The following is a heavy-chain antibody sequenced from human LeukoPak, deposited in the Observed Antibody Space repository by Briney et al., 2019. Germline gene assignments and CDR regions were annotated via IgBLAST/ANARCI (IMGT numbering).Heavy chain of an antibody. D-gene: IGHD2-21*01. Sequence: PGGSLRLSCAASGFTFSNYAMSWVRQAPGKGLEWVSTISNSGGGAYYADSVKGRFTISRDNSKNTLYLQMNSLRAEDTAVYYCAKFLPTHIVVANYYFDYWGQGTLVTVSS. J-gene: IGHJ4*02. CDR2: ISNSGGGA. V-gene: IGHV3-23*01. CDR3: AKFLPTHIVVANYYFDY. CDR1: GFTFSNYA.